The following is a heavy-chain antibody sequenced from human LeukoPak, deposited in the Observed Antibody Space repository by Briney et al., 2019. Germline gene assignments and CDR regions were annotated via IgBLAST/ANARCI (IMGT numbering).Heavy chain of an antibody. CDR2: IYPGDSDT. J-gene: IGHJ4*02. CDR1: GYSSTSYW. CDR3: ARMVVRGFIISYYFDY. V-gene: IGHV5-51*01. Sequence: GESLKISCKGSGYSSTSYWIGWVRQMPGKGLEWMGIIYPGDSDTRYSPSFQGQVTISADKSISTAYLQWSSLRASDTAMYYCARMVVRGFIISYYFDYWGQGTLVTVSS. D-gene: IGHD3-10*01.